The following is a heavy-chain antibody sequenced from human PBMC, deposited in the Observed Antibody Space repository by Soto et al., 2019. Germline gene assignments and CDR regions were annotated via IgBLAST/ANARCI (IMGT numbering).Heavy chain of an antibody. CDR1: GYTFTSDY. Sequence: GASVKVSCKASGYTFTSDYMHWVRQAPGQVLEWMGIINPSGGSTSYAQKFQGRVTMTRDTSTSTVYMELSSLRSEDTAVYYCARDPSSIAARGHCLFDPWGQGTLVPVSS. D-gene: IGHD6-6*01. CDR3: ARDPSSIAARGHCLFDP. CDR2: INPSGGST. V-gene: IGHV1-46*03. J-gene: IGHJ5*02.